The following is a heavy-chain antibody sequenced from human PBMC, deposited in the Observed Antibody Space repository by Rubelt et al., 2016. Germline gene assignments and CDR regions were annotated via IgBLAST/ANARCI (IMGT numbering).Heavy chain of an antibody. V-gene: IGHV4-39*07. CDR2: IYYGGTT. Sequence: QPHLQESGPGLVKPSETLSLTCTVSGGPMSNNIYSWAWIRQSPGKGLEWIGNIYYGGTTSYNPSLKSRAISSVDTSKNQFALKRSSVTAADTAVYYCARARSTWLGYWGQGTQVIVSS. J-gene: IGHJ4*02. CDR1: GGPMSNNIYS. D-gene: IGHD3-22*01. CDR3: ARARSTWLGY.